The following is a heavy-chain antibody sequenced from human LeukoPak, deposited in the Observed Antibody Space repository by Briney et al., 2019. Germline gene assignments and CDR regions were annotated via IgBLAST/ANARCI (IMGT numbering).Heavy chain of an antibody. CDR2: ISSSSSTI. Sequence: GGSLRLSCAASGFTFSSYSMNWVRQAPGKGLEWVSYISSSSSTIYYADSVKGRFTIPRDNAKNSLYLQMNSLRDEDTAVYYCARDLGALTYNWFDPWGQGTLVTVSS. CDR1: GFTFSSYS. CDR3: ARDLGALTYNWFDP. J-gene: IGHJ5*02. V-gene: IGHV3-48*02. D-gene: IGHD1-26*01.